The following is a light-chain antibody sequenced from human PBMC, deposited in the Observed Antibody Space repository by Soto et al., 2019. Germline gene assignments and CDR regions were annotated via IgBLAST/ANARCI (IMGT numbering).Light chain of an antibody. Sequence: QSALTQPASVSGSPGQSITISCTGTSSDVGSYDLVSWYQQHPGEAPKLLIYEVTERPSGVSIRFSGSKSDYTASLTISGLRAEDEADYYCSSYVGRGVGVFGGGTKLTVL. V-gene: IGLV2-23*02. CDR1: SSDVGSYDL. CDR2: EVT. J-gene: IGLJ2*01. CDR3: SSYVGRGVGV.